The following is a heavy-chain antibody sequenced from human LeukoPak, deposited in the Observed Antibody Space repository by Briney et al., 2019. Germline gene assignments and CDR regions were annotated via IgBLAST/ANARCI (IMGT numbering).Heavy chain of an antibody. V-gene: IGHV3-23*01. CDR3: AKSFIVGAIGASYYFDY. D-gene: IGHD1-26*01. Sequence: GGSLRLSCAASGFTFSGYAMSWVRQAPGKGLEWVSAISGSGGSTYYADSVKGRFTISRDNSKNTLYLQMNSLRAEDTAVYYCAKSFIVGAIGASYYFDYWGQGTLVTVSS. J-gene: IGHJ4*02. CDR1: GFTFSGYA. CDR2: ISGSGGST.